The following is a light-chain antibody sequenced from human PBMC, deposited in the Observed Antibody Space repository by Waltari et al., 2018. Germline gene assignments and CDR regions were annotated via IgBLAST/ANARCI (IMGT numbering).Light chain of an antibody. Sequence: DIQMTQSSSSLSASVGERVTITCRASQSISSYLNWYQQKPGKAPKVLIYAASSLQSVVPSRFSGSGSGTDFTLTISSLQPEDFTTYYCQQSYRTPYTFGQGTKLQIK. CDR3: QQSYRTPYT. V-gene: IGKV1-39*01. J-gene: IGKJ2*01. CDR2: AAS. CDR1: QSISSY.